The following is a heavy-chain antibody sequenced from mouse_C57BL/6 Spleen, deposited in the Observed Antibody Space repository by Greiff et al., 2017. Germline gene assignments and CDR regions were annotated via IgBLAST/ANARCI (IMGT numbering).Heavy chain of an antibody. CDR2: IRNKANNHAT. V-gene: IGHV6-6*01. J-gene: IGHJ1*03. CDR1: GFTFSDAW. D-gene: IGHD2-4*01. CDR3: TRRDIYYDYDWDFDV. Sequence: EVKLVESGGGLVQPGGSMKLSCAASGFTFSDAWMDWVRQSPEKGLEWVAEIRNKANNHATYYADSVKGRFTISRDDSKSSVYLQMNSLRAEDTGIYYCTRRDIYYDYDWDFDVWGTGTTVTVAS.